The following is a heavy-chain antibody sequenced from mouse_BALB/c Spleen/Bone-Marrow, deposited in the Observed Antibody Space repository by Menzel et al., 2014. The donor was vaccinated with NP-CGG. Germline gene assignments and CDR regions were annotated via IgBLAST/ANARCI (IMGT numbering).Heavy chain of an antibody. CDR2: ISGGGSYT. CDR1: GFAFNSYG. Sequence: EVQLVESGGGLVKPGGSLKLSCAASGFAFNSYGMSWVRQTPEKRLEWVATISGGGSYTFYPDSVKGRFTISRDNAKNNLYLQLSSLRSEDTALYYCARHAYYDQTEVSFVYWGQGTLVTVSA. CDR3: ARHAYYDQTEVSFVY. J-gene: IGHJ3*01. D-gene: IGHD2-4*01. V-gene: IGHV5-9-2*01.